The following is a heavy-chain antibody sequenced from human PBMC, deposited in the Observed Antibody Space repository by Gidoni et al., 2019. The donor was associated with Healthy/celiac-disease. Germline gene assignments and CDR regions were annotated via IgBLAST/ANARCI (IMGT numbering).Heavy chain of an antibody. CDR2: ISGSGGNT. D-gene: IGHD1-1*01. J-gene: IGHJ4*02. V-gene: IGHV3-23*01. CDR3: AKTPGYGEDY. CDR1: GFPFSCYA. Sequence: EVQLLESGGGLVQPGGSLRLSCAASGFPFSCYAMSWVRQAPGKGLEWVSAISGSGGNTYYADSVKGRFTISRDNSNNTLYVQMNSLRAEDTAVYYCAKTPGYGEDYWGQGTLVTVSS.